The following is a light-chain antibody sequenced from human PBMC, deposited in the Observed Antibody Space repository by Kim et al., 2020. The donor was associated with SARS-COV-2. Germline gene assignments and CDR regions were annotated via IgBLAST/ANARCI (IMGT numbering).Light chain of an antibody. V-gene: IGLV4-69*01. CDR2: LNSDGSH. CDR3: QTWGTGTVV. Sequence: HLVLTQSPSASASLGASVKLTCTLSSGHSSYAIAWHQQQPEKGPRYLMKLNSDGSHSKGDGIPDRFSGSSSGAVRFLTISSRQSRDEAVYCCQTWGTGTVVFGGGPPLTVL. J-gene: IGLJ2*01. CDR1: SGHSSYA.